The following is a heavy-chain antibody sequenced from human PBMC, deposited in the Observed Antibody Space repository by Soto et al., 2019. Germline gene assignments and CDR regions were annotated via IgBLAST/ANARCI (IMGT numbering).Heavy chain of an antibody. Sequence: SVKVSCKASGGTFSSYAISRVRQAPGRGLEWMGGIIPLFGTTNYAQKFRGRVTVTADESTSTVYMEVRSLRFEDTAVYYCARAHGSSWYNWFDPWGQGTLVTVSS. D-gene: IGHD6-13*01. J-gene: IGHJ5*02. CDR3: ARAHGSSWYNWFDP. CDR1: GGTFSSYA. V-gene: IGHV1-69*13. CDR2: IIPLFGTT.